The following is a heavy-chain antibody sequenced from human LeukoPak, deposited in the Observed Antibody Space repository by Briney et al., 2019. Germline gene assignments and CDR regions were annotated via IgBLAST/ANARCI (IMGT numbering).Heavy chain of an antibody. CDR1: GDSISSGGYY. CDR3: ARRPRMSSSWFPYWFDP. CDR2: IYHSGIT. J-gene: IGHJ5*02. V-gene: IGHV4-30-2*01. D-gene: IGHD6-13*01. Sequence: PSQTLSLTCTVSGDSISSGGYYWNWIRQPPGKGLEWIGYIYHSGITNYNPSLKSRVTISIDRSKNQFSLKLSSVTAADTAVYYCARRPRMSSSWFPYWFDPWGQGTLVTVSS.